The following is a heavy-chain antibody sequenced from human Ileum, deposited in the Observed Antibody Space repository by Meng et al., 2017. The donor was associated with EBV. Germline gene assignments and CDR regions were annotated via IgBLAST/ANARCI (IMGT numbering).Heavy chain of an antibody. J-gene: IGHJ4*02. CDR1: GFSLTTSGVG. D-gene: IGHD6-13*01. Sequence: QIPLRESGPTVEKPTENLTLICTFSGFSLTTSGVGVGWIRQPPGKAPECLAIIYWDNDRRYNPSLKTRLAISKDTSKNQVVLTMTNMGPVDTAIYYCAHRLSGSTWDGGYFDYWGQGILVTVSS. CDR3: AHRLSGSTWDGGYFDY. CDR2: IYWDNDR. V-gene: IGHV2-5*02.